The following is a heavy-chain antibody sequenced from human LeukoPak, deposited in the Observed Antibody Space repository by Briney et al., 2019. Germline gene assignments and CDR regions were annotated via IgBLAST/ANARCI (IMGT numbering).Heavy chain of an antibody. Sequence: KPSETLSLTCAVYGESLSDYYWSWIRQSSVKGLEWIGEIYLYGTTNYNPSFTSRVTMSVDRSRNQFSLKLTSVTAADTAVYYCARQKWEQQGRDYYFNGLDVWGPGTTVIVSS. CDR3: ARQKWEQQGRDYYFNGLDV. D-gene: IGHD1/OR15-1a*01. CDR2: IYLYGTT. V-gene: IGHV4-34*01. J-gene: IGHJ6*02. CDR1: GESLSDYY.